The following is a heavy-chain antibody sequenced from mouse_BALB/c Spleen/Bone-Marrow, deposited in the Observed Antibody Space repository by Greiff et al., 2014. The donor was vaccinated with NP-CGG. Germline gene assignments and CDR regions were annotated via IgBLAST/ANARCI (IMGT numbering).Heavy chain of an antibody. CDR2: ITPGSGST. J-gene: IGHJ4*01. CDR3: ARFPIYYGNYGAMDY. V-gene: IGHV1S41*01. Sequence: LVKPGASVKLSCKASGYTFTSYWINWIKQRPGQGLEWIGRITPGSGSTYYNEMFKGKATLTVDTSSSTAYIQLSSLSSDDSAVYFCARFPIYYGNYGAMDYWGQGTSVTVSS. D-gene: IGHD2-1*01. CDR1: GYTFTSYW.